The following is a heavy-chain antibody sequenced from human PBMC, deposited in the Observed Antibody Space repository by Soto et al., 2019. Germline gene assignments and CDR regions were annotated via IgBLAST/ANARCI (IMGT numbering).Heavy chain of an antibody. V-gene: IGHV4-34*01. CDR3: ARKPQYYYDSSGYSGGAFDI. CDR2: INHSGST. D-gene: IGHD3-22*01. Sequence: SETLSLTCAVYGGSFSGYYWSWIRQPPGKGLEWIGEINHSGSTNYNPSLKSRVTISVDTSKNQFSLKLSSVTAADTAVYYCARKPQYYYDSSGYSGGAFDIWGQGTMVTVSS. CDR1: GGSFSGYY. J-gene: IGHJ3*02.